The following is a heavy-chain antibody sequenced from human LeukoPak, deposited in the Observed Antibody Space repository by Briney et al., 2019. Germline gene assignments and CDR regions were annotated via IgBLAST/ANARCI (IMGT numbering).Heavy chain of an antibody. CDR1: GFTFSNYA. V-gene: IGHV3-23*01. J-gene: IGHJ2*01. Sequence: GGSLRLSCAASGFTFSNYAMSWVLQAPGKGLEWVSGISGSGGSTYYADSVKGRLTISRDNSKNTLYLQMDSLRAEDTAVYFTTADDWYFDLWGRGTLVTVSS. D-gene: IGHD3-3*01. CDR2: ISGSGGST. CDR3: TADDWYFDL.